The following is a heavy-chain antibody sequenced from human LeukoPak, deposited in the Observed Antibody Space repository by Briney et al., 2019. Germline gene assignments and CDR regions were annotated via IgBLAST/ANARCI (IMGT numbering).Heavy chain of an antibody. CDR1: GFTFSSYS. V-gene: IGHV3-21*01. CDR2: NSSSSSYI. CDR3: ARDFADAFDI. Sequence: GGSLRLSCAASGFTFSSYSMNWVRQAPGKGLEWVSSNSSSSSYIYYADSVKGRFTISRDNAKNSLYLQMNSLRAEDTAVYYCARDFADAFDIWGQGTMVTVSS. J-gene: IGHJ3*02.